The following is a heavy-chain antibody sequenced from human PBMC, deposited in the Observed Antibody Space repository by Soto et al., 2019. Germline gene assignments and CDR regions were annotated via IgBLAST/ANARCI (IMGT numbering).Heavy chain of an antibody. CDR2: ISTYKRNT. Sequence: QAQLVQSGAEVKEPGASVKVSCKASGYTFSSYGISWVRQAPGQGLEWMGWISTYKRNTNYAQKLQGRVTMTTDTXTXXAYMGLRSLRSDDTAVYYCARVRNNQSKYRNCPDVWGQGTTVTVSS. D-gene: IGHD3-16*02. V-gene: IGHV1-18*01. J-gene: IGHJ6*02. CDR3: ARVRNNQSKYRNCPDV. CDR1: GYTFSSYG.